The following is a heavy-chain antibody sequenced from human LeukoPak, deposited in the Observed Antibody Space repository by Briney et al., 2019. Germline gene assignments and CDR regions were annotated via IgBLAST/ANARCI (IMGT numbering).Heavy chain of an antibody. D-gene: IGHD6-13*01. V-gene: IGHV3-30-3*01. J-gene: IGHJ4*02. CDR3: ARDNYSSSWYKGEFVY. Sequence: GRSLRLSCAASGFTFSNYAMHWVRQAPGKGLEWVALISYDASNKYYADSVKGRFTISRDNSKNTLSLQMNSLRAEDTAVYFCARDNYSSSWYKGEFVYWGQGTLVTVSS. CDR2: ISYDASNK. CDR1: GFTFSNYA.